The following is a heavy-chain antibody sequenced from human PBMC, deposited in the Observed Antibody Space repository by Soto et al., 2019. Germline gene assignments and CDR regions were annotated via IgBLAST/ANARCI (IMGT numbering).Heavy chain of an antibody. Sequence: QVQLVESGGGVVQPGRSLRLSCAASGFTFSSYGMHWVRQAPGKGLEWVAVIWDDGSNKYYGDSVKGRFTIGRDNSKNTVYLQMNSLRAEDTAVYYCARRDTGMAFDAFDMWGQGTMVTVSS. CDR1: GFTFSSYG. CDR2: IWDDGSNK. CDR3: ARRDTGMAFDAFDM. J-gene: IGHJ3*02. V-gene: IGHV3-33*01. D-gene: IGHD5-18*01.